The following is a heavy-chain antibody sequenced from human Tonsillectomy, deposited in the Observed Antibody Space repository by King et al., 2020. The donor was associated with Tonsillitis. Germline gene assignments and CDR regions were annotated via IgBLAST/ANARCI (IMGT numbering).Heavy chain of an antibody. J-gene: IGHJ4*02. CDR1: GGSISSGGYY. Sequence: QLQESGPGLVKPSQTLSLTCTVSGGSISSGGYYWSWIRQHPGKGLEWSGYIYYSGSTYYNPSLTSRVTISVDTSKNQCSLKLSSVTAADTAVYYCARSRDSSGCDYWGQGTLVTVSS. CDR2: IYYSGST. V-gene: IGHV4-31*03. CDR3: ARSRDSSGCDY. D-gene: IGHD3-22*01.